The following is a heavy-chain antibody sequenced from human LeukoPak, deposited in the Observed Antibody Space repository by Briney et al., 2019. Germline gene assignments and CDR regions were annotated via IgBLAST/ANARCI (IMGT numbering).Heavy chain of an antibody. CDR1: GGSISSGGYY. CDR3: ARDLEDFTDY. D-gene: IGHD3-3*01. J-gene: IGHJ4*02. CDR2: IYYSGST. V-gene: IGHV4-31*03. Sequence: SETLSLTCTVSGGSISSGGYYWSWIRQHPGKGLEWIGYIYYSGSTYYNPSLKSRVTISVDTSKNQFSLKLSSVTAADTAVYYCARDLEDFTDYWGQGTLVTVSS.